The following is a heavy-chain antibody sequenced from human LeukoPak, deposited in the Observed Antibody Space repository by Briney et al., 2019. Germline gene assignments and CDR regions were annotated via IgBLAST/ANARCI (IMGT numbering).Heavy chain of an antibody. D-gene: IGHD2-2*02. Sequence: GASVTVSCKDSGDTFNSYEITWVRQAPGQGLEWVGGIIPIFDSAKYAQKFQDRVTITADESSKTAYMELSSLTSEDTAIYYCARGVPATIRGGSNYFDFWGQGTLVTVSS. J-gene: IGHJ4*02. CDR1: GDTFNSYE. CDR2: IIPIFDSA. CDR3: ARGVPATIRGGSNYFDF. V-gene: IGHV1-69*13.